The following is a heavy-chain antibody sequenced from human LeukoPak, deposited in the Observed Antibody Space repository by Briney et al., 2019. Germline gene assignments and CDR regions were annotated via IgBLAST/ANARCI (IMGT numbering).Heavy chain of an antibody. D-gene: IGHD2-15*01. V-gene: IGHV4-39*07. J-gene: IGHJ3*02. CDR3: ARVAHAFDI. Sequence: KTSETLSVTCTVSGGSISSSSYYWGWIRQPPGKGLEWIGSIYYRGSTYYNPSLKSRVTISVDTSKNQFSLKLSSVTAADTAVYYCARVAHAFDIWGQGTMVTVSS. CDR1: GGSISSSSYY. CDR2: IYYRGST.